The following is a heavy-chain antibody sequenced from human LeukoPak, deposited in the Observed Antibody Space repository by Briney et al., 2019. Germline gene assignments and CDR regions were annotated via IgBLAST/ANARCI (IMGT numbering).Heavy chain of an antibody. Sequence: ASVTVSCTASGYTFTGYYMHWVRQAPGQGLEWMGWINPNSGGTNYAQKFQGRVTMTRDTSISTAYMELSRLRSDDTAVYYCARPHSSSLLWFDPWGQGTLVTVSS. CDR3: ARPHSSSLLWFDP. J-gene: IGHJ5*02. D-gene: IGHD6-6*01. V-gene: IGHV1-2*02. CDR1: GYTFTGYY. CDR2: INPNSGGT.